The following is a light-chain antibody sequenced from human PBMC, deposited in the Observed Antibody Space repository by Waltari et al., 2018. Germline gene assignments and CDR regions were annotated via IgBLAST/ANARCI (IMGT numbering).Light chain of an antibody. CDR2: DVS. V-gene: IGLV2-11*01. CDR1: SSDVGGYNY. J-gene: IGLJ3*02. Sequence: QSALTQPRSVSGSPGQSVTISCTGTSSDVGGYNYVSWHQQHPGKAPKLMIYDVSKLPSGVPDRFSGSKSGNTASLTISGLQAEDEADYYCCSYAGSYTWVFGGGTKLTVL. CDR3: CSYAGSYTWV.